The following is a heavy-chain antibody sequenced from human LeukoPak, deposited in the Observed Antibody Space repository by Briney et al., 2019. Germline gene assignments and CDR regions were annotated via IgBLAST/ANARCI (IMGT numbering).Heavy chain of an antibody. CDR3: ARVSGWFGELYFDY. V-gene: IGHV4-59*01. Sequence: PSETLSLTCTVSGGSISSYYWSWIRQPPGKGLEWIGYIYYSGSTNYNPSLKSRVTISVDTSKNQFSLKLSSMTAADTAVYYCARVSGWFGELYFDYWGQGTLVTVSS. J-gene: IGHJ4*02. CDR2: IYYSGST. CDR1: GGSISSYY. D-gene: IGHD3-10*01.